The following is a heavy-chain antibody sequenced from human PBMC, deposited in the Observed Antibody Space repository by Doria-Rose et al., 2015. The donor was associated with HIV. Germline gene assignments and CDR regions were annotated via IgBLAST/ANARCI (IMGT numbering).Heavy chain of an antibody. D-gene: IGHD6-13*01. J-gene: IGHJ4*02. V-gene: IGHV2-26*01. CDR3: ARIKSSRWYHKYYFDF. CDR2: NFSDDER. CDR1: GVSLSSPGMG. Sequence: QESGPVLVKPTETLTLTCTVSGVSLSSPGMGVSWIRQPPGKALEWLANNFSDDERSYKTSLKSRLTISRGTSKSQVVLTMTDMDPVDTATYYCARIKSSRWYHKYYFDFWGQGTLVIVS.